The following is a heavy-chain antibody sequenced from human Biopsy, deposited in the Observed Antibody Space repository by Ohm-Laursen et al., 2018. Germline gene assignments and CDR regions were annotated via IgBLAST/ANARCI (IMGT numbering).Heavy chain of an antibody. CDR1: GFSISSGHY. CDR2: IYYTGST. Sequence: SDTLSLTCAVFGFSISSGHYWAWIRQPPGKGLKWIGYIYYTGSTNYNPSVKSRVTISVDTSKNQFSLKLNSVTAADTAVYFCARDSRGGHLNTTLITGKNLDSWGQGILVTVSS. CDR3: ARDSRGGHLNTTLITGKNLDS. V-gene: IGHV4-61*01. J-gene: IGHJ4*02. D-gene: IGHD3-16*01.